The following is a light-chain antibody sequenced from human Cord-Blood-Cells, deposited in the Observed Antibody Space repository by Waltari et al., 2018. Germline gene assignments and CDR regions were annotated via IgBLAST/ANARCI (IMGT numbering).Light chain of an antibody. CDR2: DVS. V-gene: IGLV2-14*03. Sequence: QSALPQPASVSGSPGPSITIYFTGSISDVVGYNYFSWYQQHPGKAPKLMIYDVSNRPSGVSKRFSGSKSGNTASLTISGLQAEDEADYYCSSYTSSSTRVFGGGTKLTVL. J-gene: IGLJ3*02. CDR1: ISDVVGYNY. CDR3: SSYTSSSTRV.